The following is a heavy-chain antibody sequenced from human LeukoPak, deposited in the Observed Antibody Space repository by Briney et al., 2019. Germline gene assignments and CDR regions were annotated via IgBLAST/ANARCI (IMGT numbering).Heavy chain of an antibody. V-gene: IGHV3-21*01. Sequence: GGSLRLSCAASGFTFSSYSMNWVRQAPGKGLEWVSSISSSSSYIYYADSVKGRFTISRDNAKNSLYLQMNSLRAEDTAVYYCARGEAADKEDAFDIWGQGKMVTVSS. D-gene: IGHD6-13*01. CDR2: ISSSSSYI. CDR1: GFTFSSYS. J-gene: IGHJ3*02. CDR3: ARGEAADKEDAFDI.